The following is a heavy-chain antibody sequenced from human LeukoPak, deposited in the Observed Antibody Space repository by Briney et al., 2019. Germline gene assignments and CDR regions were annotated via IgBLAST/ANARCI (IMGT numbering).Heavy chain of an antibody. V-gene: IGHV3-21*01. Sequence: GGCLRPSCSTSGSTVSSSSVSSVRQPPGNGLGLGSSISSSSSYIYYADSVKSRFTISRDNAKNSLYLQMNSLRAEDTGVYYCARGVMAVAGTIDYWGQGTLVTVSS. D-gene: IGHD6-19*01. CDR2: ISSSSSYI. CDR3: ARGVMAVAGTIDY. CDR1: GSTVSSSS. J-gene: IGHJ4*02.